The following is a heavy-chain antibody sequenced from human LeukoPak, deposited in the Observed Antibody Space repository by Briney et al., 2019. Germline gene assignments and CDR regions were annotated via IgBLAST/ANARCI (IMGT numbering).Heavy chain of an antibody. V-gene: IGHV4-59*10. Sequence: SETLSLSRVVPGGSITIYSRSSIPAPAQKGWEWVGRIYTSGSTNNNPSLKSRVTMSVDTSKNHFTLKLSYVTAADTAVYYCHARTGYYDFWSGYTPIDYWGQGTLVTVSS. CDR3: HARTGYYDFWSGYTPIDY. CDR2: IYTSGST. J-gene: IGHJ4*02. CDR1: GGSITIYS. D-gene: IGHD3-3*01.